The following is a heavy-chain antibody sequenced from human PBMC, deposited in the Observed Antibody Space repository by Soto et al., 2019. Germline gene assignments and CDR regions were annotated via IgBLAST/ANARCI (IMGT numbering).Heavy chain of an antibody. D-gene: IGHD3-10*01. CDR3: ARGDPLLWFGEKVYYGMDV. J-gene: IGHJ6*02. V-gene: IGHV4-59*01. Sequence: QVQLQESGPGLAKPSETLSLTCTVSGGSISSYYWSWIRQPPGKGLEWIGYIYYSGSINYNPSLKSRVTRSVDTSKNQFSLKLSSVTAADTAVYYCARGDPLLWFGEKVYYGMDVWGQGTTVTVSS. CDR2: IYYSGSI. CDR1: GGSISSYY.